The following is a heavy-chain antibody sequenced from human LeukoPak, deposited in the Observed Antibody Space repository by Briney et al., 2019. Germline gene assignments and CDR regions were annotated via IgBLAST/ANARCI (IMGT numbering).Heavy chain of an antibody. Sequence: SGGSLRLSCAASGFTLSIYWMSWVRQAPGKGLEWVANIKQDGSESHYVDSVKGRFTISRDNSKNTLYLQMNSLRAEDTAVYYCARDSDWWLRLFDYWGQGTLVTVSS. CDR3: ARDSDWWLRLFDY. CDR1: GFTLSIYW. V-gene: IGHV3-7*01. CDR2: IKQDGSES. J-gene: IGHJ4*02. D-gene: IGHD5-12*01.